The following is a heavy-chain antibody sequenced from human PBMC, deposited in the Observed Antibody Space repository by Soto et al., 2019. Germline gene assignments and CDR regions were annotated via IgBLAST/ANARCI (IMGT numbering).Heavy chain of an antibody. D-gene: IGHD5-12*01. CDR1: GFSLSTSGVG. CDR2: IYWDDDK. J-gene: IGHJ3*02. V-gene: IGHV2-5*02. Sequence: QITLKESGPTLVKPTQTLTLTCTFSGFSLSTSGVGVGWIRQPPGKALEWLALIYWDDDKRYSPSLKRRLTITKDNSKNKVVLTMTNMDPVDTATYYCAHIRGATTGDAFDIWGQGTMVTVSS. CDR3: AHIRGATTGDAFDI.